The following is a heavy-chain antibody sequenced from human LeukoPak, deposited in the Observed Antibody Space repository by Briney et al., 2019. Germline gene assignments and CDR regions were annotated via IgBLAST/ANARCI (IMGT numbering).Heavy chain of an antibody. D-gene: IGHD2-2*01. J-gene: IGHJ3*02. CDR1: GFTFDDYA. Sequence: LPGRSLRLSCAASGFTFDDYAMHWVRQAPGKGLEWVSGISWNSGSIGYADSVKGRFTISRDNAKNSLYLQMNSLRAEDTAVYYCARVRYCGSTSCHGVGFDIWGQGTLVTVSS. CDR3: ARVRYCGSTSCHGVGFDI. CDR2: ISWNSGSI. V-gene: IGHV3-9*01.